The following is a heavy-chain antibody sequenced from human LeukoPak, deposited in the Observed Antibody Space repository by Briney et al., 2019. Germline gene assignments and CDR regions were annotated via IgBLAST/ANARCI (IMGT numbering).Heavy chain of an antibody. CDR3: AKEGDQFRGYLDA. J-gene: IGHJ6*03. D-gene: IGHD3-16*01. CDR1: GFMFSRLG. V-gene: IGHV3-33*06. Sequence: TGGSLRLSCAASGFMFSRLGMQWVRQPPGEGLEWVAMIWHDGSVEEYADSVKGRFTISRDNSRNTLYLQMNSLRDDDTAVYYCAKEGDQFRGYLDAWGKGTTVTVSS. CDR2: IWHDGSVE.